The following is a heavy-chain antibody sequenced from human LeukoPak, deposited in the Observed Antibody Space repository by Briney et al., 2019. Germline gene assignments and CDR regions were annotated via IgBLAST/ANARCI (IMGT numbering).Heavy chain of an antibody. Sequence: SETLSLTCTVSGGSISSNAYYWAWIRQPPGKWLEWIVSIYSSVSTYYNPSLKSRVTISVDTSKNQFSLRLSSVTAADTALYYCAYSGSYGHLGYWGQGIPVTVSS. D-gene: IGHD1-26*01. CDR2: IYSSVST. J-gene: IGHJ4*02. CDR3: AYSGSYGHLGY. V-gene: IGHV4-39*01. CDR1: GGSISSNAYY.